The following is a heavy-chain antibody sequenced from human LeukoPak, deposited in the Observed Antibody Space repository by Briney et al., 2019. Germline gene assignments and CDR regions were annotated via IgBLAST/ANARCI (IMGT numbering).Heavy chain of an antibody. D-gene: IGHD5-12*01. Sequence: GGSLRLSCAASGFTFSNYWMHWVRQAPGKELVWVSRISSDGSSTSYADSVKGRFTISRDNAKNTLYLQMNSLRAEDTAVYYCARTAYSDYSLGFWGQGTLVTVSS. V-gene: IGHV3-74*01. CDR3: ARTAYSDYSLGF. CDR1: GFTFSNYW. J-gene: IGHJ4*02. CDR2: ISSDGSST.